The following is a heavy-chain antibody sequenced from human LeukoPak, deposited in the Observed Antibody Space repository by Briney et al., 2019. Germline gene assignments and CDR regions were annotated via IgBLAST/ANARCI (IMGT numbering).Heavy chain of an antibody. V-gene: IGHV4-34*01. Sequence: SETLSLTCAVYGGSFSGYYWSWIRQPPGKGLEWIGEINHSGSTNYNPSLKSRVTISVDTSKNQFSLKLSSVTAADTAVYYCARGHKAHIVVVPAAIRYNWFDPWGQGTLVTVSS. CDR1: GGSFSGYY. D-gene: IGHD2-2*01. CDR2: INHSGST. CDR3: ARGHKAHIVVVPAAIRYNWFDP. J-gene: IGHJ5*02.